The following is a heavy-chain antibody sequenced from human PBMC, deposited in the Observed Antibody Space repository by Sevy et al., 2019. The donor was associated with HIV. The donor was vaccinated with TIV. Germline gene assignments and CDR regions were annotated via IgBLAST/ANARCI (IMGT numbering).Heavy chain of an antibody. CDR2: ISYDGSRT. J-gene: IGHJ5*01. V-gene: IGHV3-30*04. CDR3: TRVRGLLGWFDS. Sequence: GGSLRLSCAASGFTFSDYTIHWVRQAPGKGLEWVSFISYDGSRTSYADSVKGRFTISRDNSKNTLFLQMNSLRAEDTAVYYCTRVRGLLGWFDSWGQGTLVTVSS. D-gene: IGHD3-16*01. CDR1: GFTFSDYT.